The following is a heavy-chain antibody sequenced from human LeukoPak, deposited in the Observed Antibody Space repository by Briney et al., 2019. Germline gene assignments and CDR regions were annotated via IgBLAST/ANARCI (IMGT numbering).Heavy chain of an antibody. CDR3: AREASSTWPNWFDP. Sequence: ASVNLSCKASGYTFTSYGISWVRQAPGQGLEWLGWISAYNGNTKYAQKFQGRVTMTTDTSTTTAYMELRSLRSDDAAVYYCAREASSTWPNWFDPWGQGTLVTVSS. V-gene: IGHV1-18*01. CDR1: GYTFTSYG. D-gene: IGHD6-13*01. CDR2: ISAYNGNT. J-gene: IGHJ5*02.